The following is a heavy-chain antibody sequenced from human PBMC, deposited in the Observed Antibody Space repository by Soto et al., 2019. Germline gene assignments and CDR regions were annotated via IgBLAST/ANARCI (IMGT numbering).Heavy chain of an antibody. D-gene: IGHD1-26*01. Sequence: SSETLSLTCTVSGDSITSGVHYWSWIRRLPGKGLEWIGYIFYSGPTYYNPSLKSRVTISVDTSKNQFSLKLSSVTAADTAVYYCATQEVGGSYVYTFDPWGQGTLFTVPQ. CDR1: GDSITSGVHY. CDR2: IFYSGPT. J-gene: IGHJ5*02. V-gene: IGHV4-30-4*08. CDR3: ATQEVGGSYVYTFDP.